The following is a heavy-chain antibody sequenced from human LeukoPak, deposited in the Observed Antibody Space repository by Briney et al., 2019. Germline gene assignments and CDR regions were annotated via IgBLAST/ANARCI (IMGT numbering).Heavy chain of an antibody. CDR1: GFTFSNAW. CDR2: IKSKTDGRTT. Sequence: GGSLRLSCVASGFTFSNAWMSWVRQAPGKGLEWVGRIKSKTDGRTTDYAAPVKGRFTISRDDSKNTLYLQMNSLKTEDTAVFYCTTDGRKYAYWGQGTLVTVSS. D-gene: IGHD1-26*01. CDR3: TTDGRKYAY. J-gene: IGHJ4*02. V-gene: IGHV3-15*01.